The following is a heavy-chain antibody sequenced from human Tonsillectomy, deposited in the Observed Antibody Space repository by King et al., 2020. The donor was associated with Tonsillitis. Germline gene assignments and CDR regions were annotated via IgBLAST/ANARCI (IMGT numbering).Heavy chain of an antibody. CDR1: GFTFSIYS. CDR3: AREGNGGWFDP. V-gene: IGHV3-48*01. Sequence: QLVQSGGGLVQPGGSLRLSCAASGFTFSIYSMNWVRQAPGKGLEWVSYISSSSSNIYYADSVKGRFTISRDNAKNSLYLQMNSLRAEDTAVYYCAREGNGGWFDPWGQGTLVTVSS. D-gene: IGHD4-23*01. J-gene: IGHJ5*02. CDR2: ISSSSSNI.